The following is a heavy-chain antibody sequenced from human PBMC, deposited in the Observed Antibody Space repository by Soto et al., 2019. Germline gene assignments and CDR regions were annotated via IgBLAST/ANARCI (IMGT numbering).Heavy chain of an antibody. J-gene: IGHJ6*02. D-gene: IGHD5-12*01. CDR2: ISSSSGST. V-gene: IGHV3-11*06. CDR1: GFTFSDYY. Sequence: GSLRLNCAAPGFTFSDYYMSWIRQAQGQGMEYISYISSSSGSTNYADSVKGRFTISRDNAKNSLYLQMSGLRAEGTAVYYCARDRGGYGRVYYCHVMDVWGQGTTVTVSS. CDR3: ARDRGGYGRVYYCHVMDV.